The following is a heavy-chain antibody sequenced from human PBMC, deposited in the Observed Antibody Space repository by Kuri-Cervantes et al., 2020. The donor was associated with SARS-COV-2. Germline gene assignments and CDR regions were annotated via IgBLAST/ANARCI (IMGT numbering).Heavy chain of an antibody. CDR2: LYTGGSS. J-gene: IGHJ4*02. V-gene: IGHV3-53*01. CDR1: GFTVSSNY. CDR3: AKLLPAAREYYFDY. D-gene: IGHD2-2*01. Sequence: GESLKISCVASGFTVSSNYMSWVRQAPGRGLEWVSVLYTGGSSHYADSVKGRFAISRDNSKNTLYLQMNSLRAEDTAVYYCAKLLPAAREYYFDYWGQGTLVTVSS.